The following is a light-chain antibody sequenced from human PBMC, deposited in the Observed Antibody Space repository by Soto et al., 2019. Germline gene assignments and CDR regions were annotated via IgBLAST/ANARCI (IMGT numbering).Light chain of an antibody. V-gene: IGKV3-20*01. Sequence: EIVLRQSPGTLSLSPGERATLSCRASQSVSSSYLAWYQQKPGRAPRLLIDGASSRATGIPDRFSGSGSGAHFALTISPLAPDHPAVYFDQQYGRPQTFGPGTKVDIK. J-gene: IGKJ1*01. CDR2: GAS. CDR3: QQYGRPQT. CDR1: QSVSSSY.